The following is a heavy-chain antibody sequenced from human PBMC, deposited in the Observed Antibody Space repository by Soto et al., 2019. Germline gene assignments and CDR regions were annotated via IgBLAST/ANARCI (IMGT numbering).Heavy chain of an antibody. V-gene: IGHV1-2*02. J-gene: IGHJ5*02. Sequence: ASLQVSCKASGYTFTGYYMHWVRQAPGQGLEWMGWINPNSGGTNYAQKFQGRVTMTRDTSISTAYMELSRLRSDDTAVYYCRARRVGVVNNWFDLWGQGTLVTVSS. CDR1: GYTFTGYY. CDR2: INPNSGGT. CDR3: RARRVGVVNNWFDL. D-gene: IGHD3-3*01.